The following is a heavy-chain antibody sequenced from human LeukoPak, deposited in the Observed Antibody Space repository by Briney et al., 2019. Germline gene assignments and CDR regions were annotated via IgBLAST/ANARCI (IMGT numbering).Heavy chain of an antibody. CDR3: ARQYSSGWYGVDY. Sequence: GGSLRLSCAASGFTFSSYEMNWVRQAPGKGLEWVSYISSSGSTIYYADSVKGRFTISTDNAKNSLYLQMNSLRAEDTAVYYCARQYSSGWYGVDYWGQGTLVTVSS. CDR1: GFTFSSYE. D-gene: IGHD6-19*01. V-gene: IGHV3-48*03. J-gene: IGHJ4*02. CDR2: ISSSGSTI.